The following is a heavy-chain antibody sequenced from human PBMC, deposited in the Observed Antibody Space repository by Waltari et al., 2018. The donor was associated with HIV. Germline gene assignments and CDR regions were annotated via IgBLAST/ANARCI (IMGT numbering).Heavy chain of an antibody. Sequence: QVQLVQSGAEVKKPGSSVKVSCKTSGGTFTTHAVSWMRQAPGQGFQWMGGITPLFGTPNYAQKFQDRVTISADVSTSTVFLELRSLRSEDTAVYYCARGSQDSKSYFYVYWGQGTLVTVSS. D-gene: IGHD3-22*01. V-gene: IGHV1-69*01. J-gene: IGHJ4*02. CDR3: ARGSQDSKSYFYVY. CDR2: ITPLFGTP. CDR1: GGTFTTHA.